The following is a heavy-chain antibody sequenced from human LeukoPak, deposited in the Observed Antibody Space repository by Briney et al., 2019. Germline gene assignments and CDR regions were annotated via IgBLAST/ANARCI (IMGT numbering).Heavy chain of an antibody. CDR1: GGSISSYY. D-gene: IGHD2-2*02. V-gene: IGHV4-59*01. J-gene: IGHJ5*02. Sequence: SETLSLTCTVSGGSISSYYWSWNRQPPGKGLEWIGYIYYSGSTNYNPSLKSRVTISVDTSKNQFSLKLSSVTAADTAVYYCARSQERVVPAAIPNWFDPWGQGTLVTVSS. CDR3: ARSQERVVPAAIPNWFDP. CDR2: IYYSGST.